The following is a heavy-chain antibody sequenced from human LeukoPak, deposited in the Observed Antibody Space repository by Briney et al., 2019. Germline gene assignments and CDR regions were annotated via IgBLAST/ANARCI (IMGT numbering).Heavy chain of an antibody. Sequence: PGGSLRLSCAASGFSVSSNYMSWVRQAPRKGLEWASVIYSGGRTYYADPVKGRFTISRDNSKNTLYLQMNSLRAEDTAVDYCARGNEVVAVSVWGQGTPVTVSS. CDR3: ARGNEVVAVSV. V-gene: IGHV3-53*01. J-gene: IGHJ4*02. D-gene: IGHD2-15*01. CDR2: IYSGGRT. CDR1: GFSVSSNY.